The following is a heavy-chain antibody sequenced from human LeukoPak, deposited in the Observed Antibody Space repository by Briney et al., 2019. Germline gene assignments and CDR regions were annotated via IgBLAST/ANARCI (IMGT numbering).Heavy chain of an antibody. J-gene: IGHJ4*02. V-gene: IGHV4-39*01. CDR2: IYYSGST. Sequence: PSQTLSLTCTVSGGSISSGSYYWGWIRQPPGKGLEWIGSIYYSGSTYYNPSLKSRVTISVDTSKNQFSLKLSSVTAADTAVYYCARHSSLGYCSGGSCYAGDDFDYWGQGTLVTVSS. CDR3: ARHSSLGYCSGGSCYAGDDFDY. CDR1: GGSISSGSYY. D-gene: IGHD2-15*01.